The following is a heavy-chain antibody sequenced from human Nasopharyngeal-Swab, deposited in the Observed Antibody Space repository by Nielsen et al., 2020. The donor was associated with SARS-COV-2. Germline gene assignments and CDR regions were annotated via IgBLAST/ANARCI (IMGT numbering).Heavy chain of an antibody. CDR1: GFTFTSSA. Sequence: SVKVSCKASGFTFTSSAVQWVRQARGQRLEWIGWIVVGSGNTNYAQKFQERVTITRGMSTSTAYMELNSLRSEDTAVYYCAAAKAARQGYYYYGMDVWGQGTTVTVSS. V-gene: IGHV1-58*01. CDR3: AAAKAARQGYYYYGMDV. J-gene: IGHJ6*02. D-gene: IGHD6-6*01. CDR2: IVVGSGNT.